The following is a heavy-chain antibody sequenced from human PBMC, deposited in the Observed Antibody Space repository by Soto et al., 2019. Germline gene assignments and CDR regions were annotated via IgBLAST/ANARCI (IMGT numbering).Heavy chain of an antibody. D-gene: IGHD3-10*01. CDR3: AHSLGVWFGELLNWFDP. V-gene: IGHV2-5*01. J-gene: IGHJ5*02. CDR1: GFSLSTSGVG. CDR2: IYWNDDK. Sequence: QITLKESGPTLVKPTQTLTLTCTFSGFSLSTSGVGVGWIRQPPGKALEWLALIYWNDDKRYSPSLKSRLTITKDTSKNQVVFTMTNMDPVDTATYYCAHSLGVWFGELLNWFDPWGQGTLVTVSS.